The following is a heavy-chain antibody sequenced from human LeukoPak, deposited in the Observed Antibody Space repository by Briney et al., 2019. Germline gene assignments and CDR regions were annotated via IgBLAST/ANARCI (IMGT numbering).Heavy chain of an antibody. V-gene: IGHV3-30-3*01. D-gene: IGHD4-17*01. CDR3: ARDVGAP. CDR1: GFTFSSYA. Sequence: GGSLRLSCAASGFTFSSYAMHWVRQAPGKGLEWGAVISYDGSNKYYADSVQGRFPISRHNSTNTLYLQMNSLRAEDTAVYYCARDVGAPWGQGTLVTVSS. J-gene: IGHJ5*02. CDR2: ISYDGSNK.